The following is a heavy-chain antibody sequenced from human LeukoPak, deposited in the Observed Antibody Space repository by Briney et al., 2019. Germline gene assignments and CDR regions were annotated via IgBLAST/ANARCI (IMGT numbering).Heavy chain of an antibody. J-gene: IGHJ4*02. Sequence: PSETLSLTCAVYGGSFSGYYWSWIRQPRGKGLEWIGEINHRGSTNYNPSLKSRVTISVDTSKNQFSLKLHSVTAADTAVYYCARVPRSSSSVDYWGQGTLVTVSS. CDR3: ARVPRSSSSVDY. CDR2: INHRGST. D-gene: IGHD6-6*01. CDR1: GGSFSGYY. V-gene: IGHV4-34*01.